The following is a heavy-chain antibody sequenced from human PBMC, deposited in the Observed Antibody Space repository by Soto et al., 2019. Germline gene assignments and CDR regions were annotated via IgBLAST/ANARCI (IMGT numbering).Heavy chain of an antibody. CDR2: IKQDGSEK. V-gene: IGHV3-7*05. J-gene: IGHJ6*02. Sequence: PGGSLRLSCAASGFTFSSYWMSWVRQAPGKGLEWVANIKQDGSEKYYVDSVKGRFTISRDNAKNSLYLQMNSLRAEDTAVYYCARAQWPRNYYYGMDVWGQGTTVTVSS. D-gene: IGHD6-19*01. CDR1: GFTFSSYW. CDR3: ARAQWPRNYYYGMDV.